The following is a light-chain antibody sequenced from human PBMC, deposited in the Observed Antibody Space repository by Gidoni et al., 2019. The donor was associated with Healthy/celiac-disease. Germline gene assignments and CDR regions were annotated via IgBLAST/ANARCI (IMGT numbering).Light chain of an antibody. CDR1: QSLLHSNGYNY. CDR3: MQALQTPRT. CDR2: LGS. Sequence: DIVMTQSPLSLPVTPGEPASISCRSSQSLLHSNGYNYLDWYLQKPGQSPQLLIYLGSNRASGVPDRFSGSGSGTDFTLKISRVEAEDVGVYYCMQALQTPRTFRQXTKVGIK. J-gene: IGKJ1*01. V-gene: IGKV2-28*01.